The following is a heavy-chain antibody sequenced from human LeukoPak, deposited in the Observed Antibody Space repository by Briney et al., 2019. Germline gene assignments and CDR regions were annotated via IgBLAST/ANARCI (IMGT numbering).Heavy chain of an antibody. Sequence: PSETLSLTCAVYGGSFSGYYWSWIRQPSGKGLEWIGEINHSGSTNYNPSLKSRVTISVDTSKNQFSLKLSSVTAADTAVYYCADVDKDYWGQGTLVTVSS. CDR2: INHSGST. CDR3: ADVDKDY. V-gene: IGHV4-34*01. D-gene: IGHD5-12*01. J-gene: IGHJ4*02. CDR1: GGSFSGYY.